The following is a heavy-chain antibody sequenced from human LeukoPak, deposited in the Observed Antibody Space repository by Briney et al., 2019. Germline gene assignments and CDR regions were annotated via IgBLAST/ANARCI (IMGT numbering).Heavy chain of an antibody. CDR3: ARGRGTWFDP. Sequence: PSETLSLTCTVSGGSISDSSYYWSWIRQPPGKGLEWIGEISHGGSTSTNYNPSLKSRVTISLDTSKNHFSLNLRSVTAADMAVYYCARGRGTWFDPWGQGTLVTVSS. V-gene: IGHV4-39*02. J-gene: IGHJ5*02. CDR1: GGSISDSSYY. CDR2: ISHGGSTST.